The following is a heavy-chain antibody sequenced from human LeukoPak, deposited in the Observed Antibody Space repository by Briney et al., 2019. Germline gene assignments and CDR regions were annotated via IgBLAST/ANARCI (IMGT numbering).Heavy chain of an antibody. CDR3: VRHISTNTGYFDS. CDR1: RGSITSHSYY. D-gene: IGHD5-24*01. J-gene: IGHJ4*02. V-gene: IGHV4-39*01. Sequence: PSETLSLTCTVSRGSITSHSYYWGWIRQPPGKGLEWIGSVYYDVTSYCNPSLQTRVGVFVDTSRDQVSLDLDFVTAADTALYYCVRHISTNTGYFDSCGQGPLVSVSS. CDR2: VYYDVTS.